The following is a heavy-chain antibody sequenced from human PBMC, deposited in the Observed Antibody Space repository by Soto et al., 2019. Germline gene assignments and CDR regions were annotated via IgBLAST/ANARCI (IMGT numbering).Heavy chain of an antibody. CDR1: GYTFTSYG. J-gene: IGHJ3*02. CDR2: ISAYNGNT. V-gene: IGHV1-18*01. Sequence: ASVKVSCKASGYTFTSYGISWVRQAPGQGLEWVGWISAYNGNTNYAQKLQGRVTMTTDTSTSTAYMELRSLRSDDTAVYYCARDRPYDYIWGSYRQASDAFDIWGQGTMVTVSS. D-gene: IGHD3-16*02. CDR3: ARDRPYDYIWGSYRQASDAFDI.